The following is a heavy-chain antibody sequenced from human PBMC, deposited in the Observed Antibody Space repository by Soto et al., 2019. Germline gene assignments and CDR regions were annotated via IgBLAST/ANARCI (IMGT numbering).Heavy chain of an antibody. V-gene: IGHV3-30*18. D-gene: IGHD4-17*01. J-gene: IGHJ4*02. Sequence: QVQLVESGGGVVQPGRSQRLSCAASGFTFSSYGMHWVRQAPGRGLEWVAVISYDGSNKYYADSVKGRFTISRDNSKNTLYLQMNSLRAEDTAVYYCAKGRYGGNVFDYWGQGTLVTVSS. CDR3: AKGRYGGNVFDY. CDR1: GFTFSSYG. CDR2: ISYDGSNK.